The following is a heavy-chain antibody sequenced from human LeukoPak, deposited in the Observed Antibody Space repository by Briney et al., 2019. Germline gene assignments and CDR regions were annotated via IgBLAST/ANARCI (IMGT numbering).Heavy chain of an antibody. J-gene: IGHJ4*02. CDR1: GFTLSSYG. Sequence: GGSLRLSCAAPGFTLSSYGMHWVRQAPGKGLEWVAFIRYDGSNKYYADSVKGRFTISRDNSKNTLYLQMNSLRAEDTAVYYCAKDDSREDIVVVPAATAFDYWGQGTLVTVSS. V-gene: IGHV3-30*02. D-gene: IGHD2-2*01. CDR3: AKDDSREDIVVVPAATAFDY. CDR2: IRYDGSNK.